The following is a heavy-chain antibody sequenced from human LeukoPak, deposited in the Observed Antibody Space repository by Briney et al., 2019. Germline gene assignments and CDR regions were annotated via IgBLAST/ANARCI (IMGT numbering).Heavy chain of an antibody. Sequence: ASVTVSCKDSGYTCIKLGVRWVPQAPGQGLEWMGWISVYNGDTNYVQKLQGRVTMTSDTSTNTAYMELRGLRSDDTAIDYCASNNGSDCSGHAYWGQGTLVTVSS. D-gene: IGHD2-15*01. CDR2: ISVYNGDT. J-gene: IGHJ4*02. CDR3: ASNNGSDCSGHAY. CDR1: GYTCIKLG. V-gene: IGHV1-18*01.